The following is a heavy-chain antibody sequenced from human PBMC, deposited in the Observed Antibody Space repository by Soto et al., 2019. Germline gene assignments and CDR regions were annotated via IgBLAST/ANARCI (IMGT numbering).Heavy chain of an antibody. CDR1: GFTFSDYY. Sequence: QEQLVESGGGLVKPGGSLRLSCAASGFTFSDYYMSWIRQAPGKGLEWVAFTNSSGRTIYHADSVKGRFTISRDNAMESVYLHMSDLRAENTAVYYCAGALFVTTTCHWGPGFWGRGTLVTVSS. D-gene: IGHD2-2*01. CDR2: TNSSGRTI. J-gene: IGHJ2*01. V-gene: IGHV3-11*01. CDR3: AGALFVTTTCHWGPGF.